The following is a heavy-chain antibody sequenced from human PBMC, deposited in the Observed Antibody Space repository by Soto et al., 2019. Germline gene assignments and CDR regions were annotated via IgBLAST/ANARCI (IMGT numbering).Heavy chain of an antibody. J-gene: IGHJ5*02. CDR1: GFPFSSRA. V-gene: IGHV3-23*01. CDR3: AEWASYCSGADCSA. D-gene: IGHD2-15*01. Sequence: EVQLLESGGGLVQPGGSLRLSCAASGFPFSSRAMSWVRQAPGKGLEWVSAIRGSGTITYYADSVKGRFTISRDTSKNTLYLRMISLRDDDTAVYYCAEWASYCSGADCSAWGQGTLVTVSS. CDR2: IRGSGTIT.